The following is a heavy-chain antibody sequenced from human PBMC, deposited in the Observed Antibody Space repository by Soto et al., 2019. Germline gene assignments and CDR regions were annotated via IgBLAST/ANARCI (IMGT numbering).Heavy chain of an antibody. CDR3: AMGADTVHYYYGMDV. Sequence: SETLSLTCTVSGGSVSSGSYYWSWIRQPPGKGLEWIGYIYYSGSTNYNPSLKSRVTISVDTSKNQFSLKLSSVTAADTAVYYCAMGADTVHYYYGMDVWGQGTTVTVSS. CDR1: GGSVSSGSYY. V-gene: IGHV4-61*01. D-gene: IGHD5-18*01. J-gene: IGHJ6*02. CDR2: IYYSGST.